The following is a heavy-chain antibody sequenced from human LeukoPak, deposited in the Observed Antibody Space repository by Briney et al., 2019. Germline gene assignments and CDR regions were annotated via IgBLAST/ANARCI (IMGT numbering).Heavy chain of an antibody. CDR2: ISGSGGST. Sequence: PGGSLRLSCAASGFTFSSYAMSWVRQAPGKGLEWVSAISGSGGSTYYADSVKGRFTISRDNSKNTLYLQMNSLRVEDTAVYYCAKDVAQDYYFDYWGQGALVTVSS. V-gene: IGHV3-23*01. J-gene: IGHJ4*02. CDR1: GFTFSSYA. D-gene: IGHD3/OR15-3a*01. CDR3: AKDVAQDYYFDY.